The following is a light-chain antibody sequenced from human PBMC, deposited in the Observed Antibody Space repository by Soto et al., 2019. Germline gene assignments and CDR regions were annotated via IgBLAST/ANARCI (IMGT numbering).Light chain of an antibody. CDR2: DTS. Sequence: VVTQSPATLSVSPGERATLSCRGSQSCRNKVAWYQHKPGQTPRVIIYDTSTRAAGIPARFSGSGYGTYFTLTISSLQSEDFAVYYCQQYNIWRSITFGQGTRLEIK. J-gene: IGKJ5*01. CDR1: QSCRNK. V-gene: IGKV3-15*01. CDR3: QQYNIWRSIT.